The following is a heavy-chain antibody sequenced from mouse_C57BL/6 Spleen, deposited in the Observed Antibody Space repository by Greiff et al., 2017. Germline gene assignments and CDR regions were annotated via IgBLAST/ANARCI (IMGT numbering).Heavy chain of an antibody. V-gene: IGHV1-80*01. CDR2: IYPGDGDT. CDR1: GYAFSSYW. J-gene: IGHJ3*01. D-gene: IGHD3-2*02. CDR3: ARGDSSGPFAY. Sequence: VQLQQSGAELVKPGASVKISCKASGYAFSSYWMNWVKQRPGTGLEWIGQIYPGDGDTNDNGKFKGKATLTADKSSSTAYMQLSSLTSEDSAVYFCARGDSSGPFAYWGQGTLVTVSA.